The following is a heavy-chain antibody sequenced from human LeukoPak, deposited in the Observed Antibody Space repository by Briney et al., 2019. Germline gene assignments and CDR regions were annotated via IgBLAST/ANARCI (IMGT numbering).Heavy chain of an antibody. CDR1: GFTFSSYS. Sequence: GGSLRLSCAASGFTFSSYSMNWVRQAPGKGLEWVSSISSSSSYIYYADSVKGRFTISRDNAKNSLYLQMNSLRAEDTAVYYCARDGEYCSSTSCYEADPYYYYGMDVWGQGTTVTVSS. CDR2: ISSSSSYI. V-gene: IGHV3-21*01. CDR3: ARDGEYCSSTSCYEADPYYYYGMDV. D-gene: IGHD2-2*01. J-gene: IGHJ6*02.